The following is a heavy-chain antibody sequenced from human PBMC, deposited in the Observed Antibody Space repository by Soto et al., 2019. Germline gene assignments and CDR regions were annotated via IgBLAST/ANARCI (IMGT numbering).Heavy chain of an antibody. CDR1: GYTFTSYG. D-gene: IGHD2-2*02. J-gene: IGHJ6*02. CDR2: ISAYNGNT. V-gene: IGHV1-18*04. Sequence: ASVKVSCKASGYTFTSYGISWLRQSPGQGLEWMGWISAYNGNTNYAQKLQGRVTMTTDTSTGTAYMELRSLRSDDTAVYYCARGKRYCSSTCCYTTDYYYYGMDVWGQGTTVTVSS. CDR3: ARGKRYCSSTCCYTTDYYYYGMDV.